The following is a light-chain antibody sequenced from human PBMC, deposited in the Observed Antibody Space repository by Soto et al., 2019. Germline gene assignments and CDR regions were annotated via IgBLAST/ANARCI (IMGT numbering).Light chain of an antibody. CDR1: QSVSNSF. Sequence: EVVLTQSPGTLSLSPGERASLSCRASQSVSNSFLAWYQQKAGQSPRLLIYAASARAIGIPDRFSGSGSGTDFTLTISRLEPEDFAVYYCQQYDSSPRTFGQGTKVDIK. CDR2: AAS. J-gene: IGKJ1*01. V-gene: IGKV3-20*01. CDR3: QQYDSSPRT.